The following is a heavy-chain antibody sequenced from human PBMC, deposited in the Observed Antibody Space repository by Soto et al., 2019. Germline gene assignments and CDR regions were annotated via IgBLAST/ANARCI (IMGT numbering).Heavy chain of an antibody. V-gene: IGHV3-74*01. J-gene: IGHJ4*02. CDR3: AMSLPGRGYIGFDFCS. CDR1: GFTFSSSW. D-gene: IGHD5-12*01. CDR2: FCCVGCST. Sequence: GGSLRLSCAASGFTFSSSWMHWVRQAPGKGLVWVSCFCCVGCSTNSGDSVRGLFTFSRDNPKNIFFLKLNFLRAEDWVFFYCAMSLPGRGYIGFDFCSGGQGTLVPVSS.